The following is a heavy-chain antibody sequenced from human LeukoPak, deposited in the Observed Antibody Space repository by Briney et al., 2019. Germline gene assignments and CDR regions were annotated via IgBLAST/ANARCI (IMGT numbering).Heavy chain of an antibody. CDR1: GYTFTGYY. CDR3: AKAQGYGSGSYYKKRPLYYFDY. D-gene: IGHD3-10*01. CDR2: IIPILGIA. V-gene: IGHV1-69*04. J-gene: IGHJ4*02. Sequence: SVKVSCKASGYTFTGYYMHWVRQAPGQGLEWMGRIIPILGIANYAQKFQGRVTITADKSTSTAYMELSSLRSEDTAVYYCAKAQGYGSGSYYKKRPLYYFDYWGQGTLVTVSS.